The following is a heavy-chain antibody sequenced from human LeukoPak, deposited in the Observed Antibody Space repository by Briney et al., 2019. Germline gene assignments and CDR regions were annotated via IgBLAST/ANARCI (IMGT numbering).Heavy chain of an antibody. V-gene: IGHV1-2*02. D-gene: IGHD5-12*01. J-gene: IGHJ3*02. CDR1: GYTFTDYY. Sequence: ASVKVSCKASGYTFTDYYMHWVRQAPGQGLEWMGWINPDSGGTKYAQKLQGRVTMTRDTSISTAYMELNSLRSDDTAVYYCARRATIVDAFDIWGQGTMVTVSS. CDR3: ARRATIVDAFDI. CDR2: INPDSGGT.